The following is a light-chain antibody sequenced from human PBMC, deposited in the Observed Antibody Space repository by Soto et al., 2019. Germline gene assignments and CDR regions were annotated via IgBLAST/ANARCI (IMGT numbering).Light chain of an antibody. CDR3: QQYDNWPYT. CDR2: GAS. J-gene: IGKJ2*01. CDR1: QSVSNN. V-gene: IGKV3-15*01. Sequence: EIVMTHSPATLSVSPGERATISCRASQSVSNNLAWYQQKPGQAPRLLIYGASTRATAIPARFSGSGSGTAFTLTISSLQSEDFAVSFCQQYDNWPYTFGQGTKLEIK.